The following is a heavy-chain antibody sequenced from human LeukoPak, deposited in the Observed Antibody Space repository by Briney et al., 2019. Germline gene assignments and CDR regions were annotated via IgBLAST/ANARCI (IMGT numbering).Heavy chain of an antibody. CDR2: INHSGST. CDR3: ARRWGGYDY. D-gene: IGHD5-12*01. J-gene: IGHJ3*01. CDR1: GGSFSGYY. V-gene: IGHV4-34*01. Sequence: SETLSLTCAVYGGSFSGYYWSWIRQPPGKGLEWIGEINHSGSTYYNPSLKSRVTISVDTSKNQFSLKLSSVTAADTAVYYCARRWGGYDYWGQGTMVTVSS.